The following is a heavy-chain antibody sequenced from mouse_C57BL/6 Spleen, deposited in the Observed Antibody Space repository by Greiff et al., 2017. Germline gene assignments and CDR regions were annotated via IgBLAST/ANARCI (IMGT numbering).Heavy chain of an antibody. J-gene: IGHJ4*01. Sequence: VQLQQPGAELVMPGASVKLSCKASGYTFTSYWMHWVKQRPGQGLEWIGEIDPSDSYTNYNQKFKGKSTLTVDKSSSTAYMQLSSLTSEDSAVYYCARGVHYCDGLGRSSYAMDYWGQGTSVTVSS. D-gene: IGHD1-1*01. CDR3: ARGVHYCDGLGRSSYAMDY. CDR2: IDPSDSYT. V-gene: IGHV1-69*01. CDR1: GYTFTSYW.